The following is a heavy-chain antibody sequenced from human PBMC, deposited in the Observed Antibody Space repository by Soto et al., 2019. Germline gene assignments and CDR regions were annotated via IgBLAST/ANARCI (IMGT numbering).Heavy chain of an antibody. V-gene: IGHV3-23*01. CDR1: GFTFSSYS. CDR3: ATDAVPYNGRWDWFDP. D-gene: IGHD1-20*01. Sequence: PGGSLRLSCAASGFTFSSYSMNWVRQAPGKGLEWVSYISGGGGNIYYAASVKGRFTVSRDNSKNTLYLQMNNLRAEDTAVYYCATDAVPYNGRWDWFDPWGQGTLVTVSS. J-gene: IGHJ5*02. CDR2: ISGGGGNI.